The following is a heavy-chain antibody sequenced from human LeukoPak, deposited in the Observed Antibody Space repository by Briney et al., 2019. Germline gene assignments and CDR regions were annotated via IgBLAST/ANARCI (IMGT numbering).Heavy chain of an antibody. CDR2: INPNSGGT. J-gene: IGHJ4*02. D-gene: IGHD3-9*01. V-gene: IGHV1-2*06. CDR3: ARGPSHYDILTGYYSQNDY. CDR1: GYTFTGYY. Sequence: ASVKVSCKAPGYTFTGYYMHWVRQAPGQGLEWMGRINPNSGGTNYAQKFQGRVTMTRDTSISTAYMELSRLRSDDTAVYYCARGPSHYDILTGYYSQNDYWGQGTLVTVSS.